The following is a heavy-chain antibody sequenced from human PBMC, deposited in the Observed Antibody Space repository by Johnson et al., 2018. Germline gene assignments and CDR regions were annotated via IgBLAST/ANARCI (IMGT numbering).Heavy chain of an antibody. Sequence: VQLVQSGGGLVQPGRSLRLSCAASGFTFDDYAMHWVRQAPGKGLEWVSGISWNSGSIGFADAVEGRFTISRDNSKNPLYLQMNSLRTEDTALYYCAKDTRDYGDYDAFDIWGQGTMVTVSS. CDR2: ISWNSGSI. D-gene: IGHD4-17*01. CDR3: AKDTRDYGDYDAFDI. CDR1: GFTFDDYA. V-gene: IGHV3-9*01. J-gene: IGHJ3*02.